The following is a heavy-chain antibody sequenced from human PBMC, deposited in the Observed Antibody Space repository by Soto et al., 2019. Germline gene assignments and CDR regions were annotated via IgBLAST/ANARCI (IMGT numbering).Heavy chain of an antibody. D-gene: IGHD5-12*01. J-gene: IGHJ4*02. CDR2: ISYGGSNK. CDR3: ARDREGYSGFDYPAY. CDR1: GLTFSRYA. V-gene: IGHV3-30-3*01. Sequence: QVQLVESGGGVVQPGRSLRLSCAASGLTFSRYAMHWVRQAPGKGLVWVAIISYGGSNKYYADSVRGRSTISRDNSNNTRYLQMNSLRAEDTAVYYCARDREGYSGFDYPAYWGQGTLVTVPS.